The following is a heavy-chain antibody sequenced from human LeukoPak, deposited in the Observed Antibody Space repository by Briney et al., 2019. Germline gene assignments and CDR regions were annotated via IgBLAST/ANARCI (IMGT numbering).Heavy chain of an antibody. J-gene: IGHJ4*02. CDR1: GGSISSYY. D-gene: IGHD3-22*01. CDR3: ERGGYDSTGYYVPVYPY. Sequence: PSETLCLTCTVSGGSISSYYWSWIRQPPGKGLEWVGYINYSGSTNYNPSLKSRVTISADRSKNQFSLSLSSVTAADTAVYYCERGGYDSTGYYVPVYPYWGQGTLVTVSS. V-gene: IGHV4-59*01. CDR2: INYSGST.